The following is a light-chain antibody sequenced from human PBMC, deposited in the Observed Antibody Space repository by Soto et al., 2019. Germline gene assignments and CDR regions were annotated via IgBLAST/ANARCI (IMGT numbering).Light chain of an antibody. J-gene: IGKJ1*01. CDR1: QSISSW. Sequence: DIKLTQSPSTLSAAVGDRITITCRASQSISSWVAWYQQTPGKAPKVLIYRASTLESGVPSRFSGSGSGPEFTLTISSLQPDDFATYYCQQMGTFGQGTKVEVK. V-gene: IGKV1-5*03. CDR2: RAS. CDR3: QQMGT.